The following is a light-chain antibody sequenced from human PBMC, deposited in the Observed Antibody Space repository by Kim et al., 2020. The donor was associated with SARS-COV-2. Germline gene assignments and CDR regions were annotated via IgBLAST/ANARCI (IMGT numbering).Light chain of an antibody. V-gene: IGKV2-30*01. J-gene: IGKJ3*01. CDR2: KVS. Sequence: PASLSCRSSQILGYSNGNIYLNWFHQRPGQSPRRLIYKVSNRDSGVPYRFSGSGSGTDFTLQISRVEAEHVGVYSCVQSTPWPFTFGAGTKLDI. CDR3: VQSTPWPFT. CDR1: QILGYSNGNIY.